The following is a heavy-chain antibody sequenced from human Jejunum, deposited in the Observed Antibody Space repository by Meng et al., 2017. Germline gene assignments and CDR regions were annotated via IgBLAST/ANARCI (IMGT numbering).Heavy chain of an antibody. V-gene: IGHV3-7*01. Sequence: GGSLRLSCAASGFSFSTTWMSWVRQAPGKGLEWVANINKDGSETNYVDSVKGRFTISRDNAKNSLYLQMNSLRVEDTAVYYCARDNFGAPERYDYWGQGTLVTVSS. J-gene: IGHJ4*02. CDR3: ARDNFGAPERYDY. D-gene: IGHD1-1*01. CDR2: INKDGSET. CDR1: GFSFSTTW.